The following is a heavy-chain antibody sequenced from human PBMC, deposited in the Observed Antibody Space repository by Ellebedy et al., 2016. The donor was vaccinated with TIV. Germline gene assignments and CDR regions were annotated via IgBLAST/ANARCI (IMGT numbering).Heavy chain of an antibody. CDR1: GFTVSSNY. Sequence: GESLKISCAASGFTVSSNYMSWVRQAPGKGLEWVSVIYSGGSTYYADSVKGRFTISRHNSKNTLYLQMNSLRAEDTAVYYCASGPEDYYYYGMDVWGQGTTVTVSS. V-gene: IGHV3-53*04. CDR2: IYSGGST. J-gene: IGHJ6*02. CDR3: ASGPEDYYYYGMDV.